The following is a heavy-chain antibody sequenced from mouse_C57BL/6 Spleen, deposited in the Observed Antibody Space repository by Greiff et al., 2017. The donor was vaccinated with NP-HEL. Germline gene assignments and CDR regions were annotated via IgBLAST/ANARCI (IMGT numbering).Heavy chain of an antibody. CDR2: IYPGSGST. D-gene: IGHD2-4*01. J-gene: IGHJ1*03. Sequence: QVQLQQSGAELVKPGASVKMSCKASGYTFTSYWITWVKQRPGQGLEWIGDIYPGSGSTNYNEKFKSKATLTVDTSSSTAYMQLSSLTSEDSAVYYCARSVDYGEYFDVWGTGTTVTVSS. V-gene: IGHV1-55*01. CDR3: ARSVDYGEYFDV. CDR1: GYTFTSYW.